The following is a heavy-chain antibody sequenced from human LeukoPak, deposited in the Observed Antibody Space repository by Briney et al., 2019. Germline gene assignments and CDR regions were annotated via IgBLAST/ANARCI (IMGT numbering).Heavy chain of an antibody. V-gene: IGHV4-59*02. CDR1: GGSVSDYY. D-gene: IGHD7-27*01. Sequence: SETLSLTCTISGGSVSDYYWSWIRQSPGKGLEWIGYIYHTGSTSYSPSLKSRVTISADTSQNQFSLKLSSVTAADTAVYYCASRKLGNDYWGQGTLVTASS. J-gene: IGHJ4*02. CDR2: IYHTGST. CDR3: ASRKLGNDY.